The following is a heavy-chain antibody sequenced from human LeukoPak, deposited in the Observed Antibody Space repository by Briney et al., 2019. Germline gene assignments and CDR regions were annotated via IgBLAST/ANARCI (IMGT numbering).Heavy chain of an antibody. CDR3: ARGGFAYGSGSNFDP. Sequence: GGSLRLSCAASGFTFSSYGMHWVRQAPGKGLEWVAVISYDGSNKYYADSVKGRFTISRDNSKNSLYLQMNSLRAEDTAVYYCARGGFAYGSGSNFDPWGQGTLVTVSS. D-gene: IGHD3-10*01. V-gene: IGHV3-30*03. CDR1: GFTFSSYG. CDR2: ISYDGSNK. J-gene: IGHJ5*02.